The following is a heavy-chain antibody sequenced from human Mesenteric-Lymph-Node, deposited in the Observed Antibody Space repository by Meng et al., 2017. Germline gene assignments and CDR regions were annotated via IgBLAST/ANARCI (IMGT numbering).Heavy chain of an antibody. CDR1: AFTFSSYS. J-gene: IGHJ6*02. D-gene: IGHD1-26*01. Sequence: GGSLRLSCAASAFTFSSYSMNWVRQAPGKGLEWVSSISSGRSYIYYTDAVKGRFTISRDNAKNSLYLQMNSLRVEDTAVYYCARGIGWELRSNYYGLDVWGLGTTVTVSS. V-gene: IGHV3-21*01. CDR2: ISSGRSYI. CDR3: ARGIGWELRSNYYGLDV.